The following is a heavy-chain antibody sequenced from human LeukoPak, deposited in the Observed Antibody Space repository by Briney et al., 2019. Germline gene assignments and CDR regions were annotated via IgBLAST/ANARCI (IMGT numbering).Heavy chain of an antibody. J-gene: IGHJ4*02. CDR2: INPNSGGT. CDR1: GYTFTGYY. CDR3: ARGIVGATFIRGY. Sequence: ASVKVSCKASGYTFTGYYMHWVRQAPGQGLEWMGWINPNSGGTNYAQKFQGRVTMTRDTSISTACMELSRLRSDDTAVYYCARGIVGATFIRGYWGQGTLVTVSS. V-gene: IGHV1-2*02. D-gene: IGHD1-26*01.